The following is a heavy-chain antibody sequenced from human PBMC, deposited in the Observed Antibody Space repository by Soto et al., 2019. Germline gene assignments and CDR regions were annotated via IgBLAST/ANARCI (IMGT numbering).Heavy chain of an antibody. D-gene: IGHD2-21*02. V-gene: IGHV3-30*18. CDR2: ISYDGSNK. Sequence: QVQLVESGGGVVQPGRSLRLSCAASGFTFSSYGMHWVRQAPGKGLEWVAVISYDGSNKYYADSVKGRFTISRDTSKNTLYLQMNSLRAEDTAVYYCAKKGGHIVVVTGYFDLWGRGTLVTVSS. CDR1: GFTFSSYG. CDR3: AKKGGHIVVVTGYFDL. J-gene: IGHJ2*01.